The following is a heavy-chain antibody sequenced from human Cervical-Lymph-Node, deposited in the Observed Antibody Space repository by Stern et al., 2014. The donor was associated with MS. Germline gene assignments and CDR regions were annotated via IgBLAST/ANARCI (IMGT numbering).Heavy chain of an antibody. Sequence: EDQLVESGAEVKKPGESLKISCKLSGYSFTIYYIAWVRQMPGKGLNWMGVTYRYATDTTYSPSFQGQVTISADKSITTAYLQWSSLRASDTAMYYCARHVQGFDYWGQGTLVTVSS. V-gene: IGHV5-51*01. J-gene: IGHJ4*02. CDR2: TYRYATDT. CDR1: GYSFTIYY. CDR3: ARHVQGFDY.